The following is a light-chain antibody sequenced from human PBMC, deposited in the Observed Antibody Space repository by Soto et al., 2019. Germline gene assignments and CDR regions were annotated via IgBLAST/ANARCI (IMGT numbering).Light chain of an antibody. CDR2: GAS. Sequence: DIQMTQSPSSLSASVGDRVTITCQASQNINNYLNWYQQKPGKAPKVLIYGASTLRSGVPLRFSGSGFGTEFTITISSLEPEDFATYYCQESYSFLWGTCGQGTKVDIK. V-gene: IGKV1-39*01. CDR3: QESYSFLWGT. J-gene: IGKJ1*01. CDR1: QNINNY.